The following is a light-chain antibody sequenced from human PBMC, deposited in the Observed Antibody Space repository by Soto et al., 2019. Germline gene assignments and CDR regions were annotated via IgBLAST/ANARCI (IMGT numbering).Light chain of an antibody. CDR2: GAS. V-gene: IGKV3-20*01. CDR3: QQYGSLLYT. CDR1: QSVSSSY. J-gene: IGKJ2*01. Sequence: EIVLTQSPGTLSLSPGERATLSCRASQSVSSSYLAWYQQKPGQAPRLLIYGASSRATGIPDRFSGSGSGTDFTLTISRLEPEDFAVYYCQQYGSLLYTFGQGTKLDI.